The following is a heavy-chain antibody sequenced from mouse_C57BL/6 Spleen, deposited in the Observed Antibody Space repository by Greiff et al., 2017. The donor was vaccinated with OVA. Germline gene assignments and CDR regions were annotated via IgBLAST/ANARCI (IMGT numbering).Heavy chain of an antibody. J-gene: IGHJ4*01. Sequence: GVEWVAYISSGSSTIYYADTVKGRFTISRDNAKNTLFLQMTSLRSEDTAMYYCARDDGYFFYAMDYWGQGTSVTVSS. CDR2: ISSGSSTI. D-gene: IGHD2-3*01. V-gene: IGHV5-17*01. CDR3: ARDDGYFFYAMDY.